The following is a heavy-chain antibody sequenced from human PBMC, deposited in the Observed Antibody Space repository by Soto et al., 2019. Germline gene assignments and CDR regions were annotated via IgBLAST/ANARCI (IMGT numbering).Heavy chain of an antibody. CDR3: AKAVGDSSAYYDDPNWFDP. J-gene: IGHJ5*02. V-gene: IGHV3-30*18. Sequence: QAHLVESGGGVVQPGRSLRLSCAASGFIFSNYAMHWVRRAPGKGLEWVGLISYDGSNKYYADSMKGRFTISRDNAKXXLXVQMNSLRPEDTDVYHCAKAVGDSSAYYDDPNWFDPWGQGTLVTVSS. CDR2: ISYDGSNK. D-gene: IGHD3-22*01. CDR1: GFIFSNYA.